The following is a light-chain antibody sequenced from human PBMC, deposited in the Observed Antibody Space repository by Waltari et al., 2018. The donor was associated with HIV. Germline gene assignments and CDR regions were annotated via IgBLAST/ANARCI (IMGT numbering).Light chain of an antibody. Sequence: DVVMTQSPASLALSLGESATINCKSSHNVLNGSTNKNSLAWYQQKSGQPPKLLIYWASTRESGVPERFSGSGSGTDFTLTISSLQAADVAVYYCQQHYTSPYTFGQGTKLEIK. CDR3: QQHYTSPYT. V-gene: IGKV4-1*01. CDR1: HNVLNGSTNKNS. CDR2: WAS. J-gene: IGKJ2*01.